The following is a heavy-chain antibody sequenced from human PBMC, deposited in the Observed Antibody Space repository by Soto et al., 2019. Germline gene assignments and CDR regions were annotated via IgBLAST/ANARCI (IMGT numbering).Heavy chain of an antibody. CDR3: ARGWGKFFGVNDF. Sequence: ASVKVSCKASGYTFNTFGITWVRQAPGQGLEWMGCISGYGGKRDYSRKLQGRITMTADPSTSTSYMELGNLTSDDTAVYYCARGWGKFFGVNDFWG. D-gene: IGHD3-3*01. V-gene: IGHV1-18*01. CDR1: GYTFNTFG. J-gene: IGHJ4*01. CDR2: ISGYGGKR.